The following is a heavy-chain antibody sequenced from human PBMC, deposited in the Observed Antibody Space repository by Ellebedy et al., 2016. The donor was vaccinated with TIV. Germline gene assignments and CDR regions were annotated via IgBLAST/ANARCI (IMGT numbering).Heavy chain of an antibody. CDR3: ARGMKDSSGYFYWYFDL. V-gene: IGHV4-31*11. D-gene: IGHD3-22*01. J-gene: IGHJ2*01. CDR1: GGSINSGTW. Sequence: MPSETLSLTCAVSGGSINSGTWWNWVRQPPGKGLEWIGYIYYSGSAYYNPSLKSRVTISLDTSKNQFSLKLSSVTAADTAVYYCARGMKDSSGYFYWYFDLWGRGTLVTVSS. CDR2: IYYSGSA.